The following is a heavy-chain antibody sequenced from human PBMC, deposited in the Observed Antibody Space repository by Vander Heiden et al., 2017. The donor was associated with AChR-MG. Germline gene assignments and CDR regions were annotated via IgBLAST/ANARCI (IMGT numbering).Heavy chain of an antibody. D-gene: IGHD2-2*01. Sequence: QLVQSGAVVTKPGASVKVSCKASGYPFPGYSMHCVRQAPGQGLEWMGWINPNSGGTNYAQKFQGWVTMTRDTSISTAYMELSRLRSDDTAVYYCARATYRRTGGYCSSTSCRGAFDIWGQGTMVTVSS. V-gene: IGHV1-2*04. CDR1: GYPFPGYS. J-gene: IGHJ3*02. CDR3: ARATYRRTGGYCSSTSCRGAFDI. CDR2: INPNSGGT.